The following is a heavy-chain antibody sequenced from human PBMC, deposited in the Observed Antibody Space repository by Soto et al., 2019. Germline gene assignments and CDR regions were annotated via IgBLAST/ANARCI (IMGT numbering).Heavy chain of an antibody. CDR2: IYYSGST. D-gene: IGHD3-10*01. CDR3: ARVWGGAFDF. J-gene: IGHJ3*01. Sequence: SETLSLTCTVSGGSISSYYWSWIRQPPGKGLEWIGYIYYSGSTNYNPTLKSRVTISVDTSKNQFSLNLSSVTAADTAVYYCARVWGGAFDFWGQGTMVTV. V-gene: IGHV4-59*01. CDR1: GGSISSYY.